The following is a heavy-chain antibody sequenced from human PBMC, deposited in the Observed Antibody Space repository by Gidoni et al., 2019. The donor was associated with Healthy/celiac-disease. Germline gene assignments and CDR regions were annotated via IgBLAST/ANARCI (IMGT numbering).Heavy chain of an antibody. D-gene: IGHD4-17*01. V-gene: IGHV1-69*01. CDR1: GGTFSSDA. CDR3: ARPTTVTTGFGFDI. J-gene: IGHJ3*02. Sequence: QVQLVQSGAEVKKPGSSVKVSCKASGGTFSSDAISWVRQAPGQGLEWRGGIIPIFDTANYAQKFQGRVTITADESTSTSYMELSSLRSEDPAVYYCARPTTVTTGFGFDIWGQGTMVTVSS. CDR2: IIPIFDTA.